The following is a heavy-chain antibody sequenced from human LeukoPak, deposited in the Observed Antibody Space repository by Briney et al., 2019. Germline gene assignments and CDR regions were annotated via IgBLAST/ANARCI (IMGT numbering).Heavy chain of an antibody. CDR1: GFTFSTYW. J-gene: IGHJ4*02. V-gene: IGHV3-7*03. CDR3: ARGGRRGSGSYFGTDY. CDR2: INEDGSEK. Sequence: GGSLRLSCAASGFTFSTYWMMWVRQAPGKGLEWVANINEDGSEKYYADSVEGRFTISRDNAKNSLDLQMNSLRAEATALYYCARGGRRGSGSYFGTDYWGQGTLVTVSS. D-gene: IGHD3-10*01.